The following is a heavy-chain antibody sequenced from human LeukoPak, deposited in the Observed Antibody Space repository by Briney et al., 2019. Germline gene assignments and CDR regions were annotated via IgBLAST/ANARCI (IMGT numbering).Heavy chain of an antibody. CDR3: ASSYCSSTSCYGDAFDI. CDR2: INHSGST. Sequence: SETLSLTCAVYGGSFSGYYWSWIREPPGKGLEWIGEINHSGSTNYNPSLKSRVTISVDTSKNQFSLKLSSVTAADTAVYYCASSYCSSTSCYGDAFDIWGQGTMVTVSS. CDR1: GGSFSGYY. V-gene: IGHV4-34*01. J-gene: IGHJ3*02. D-gene: IGHD2-2*01.